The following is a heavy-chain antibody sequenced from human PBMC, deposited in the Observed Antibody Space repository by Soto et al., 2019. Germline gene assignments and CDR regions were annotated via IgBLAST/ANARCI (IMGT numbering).Heavy chain of an antibody. CDR1: GGSISSSSYY. CDR3: ARQGRGSSWSHYYYYYGMDV. Sequence: PSETLSLTCTVSGGSISSSSYYWGWIRQPPGKGLEWIGSIYYSGSTYYNPSLKSRVTISVDTSKNQFSLKLSSVTAADTAVYYCARQGRGSSWSHYYYYYGMDVWGQGTTVTVSS. V-gene: IGHV4-39*01. D-gene: IGHD6-13*01. J-gene: IGHJ6*02. CDR2: IYYSGST.